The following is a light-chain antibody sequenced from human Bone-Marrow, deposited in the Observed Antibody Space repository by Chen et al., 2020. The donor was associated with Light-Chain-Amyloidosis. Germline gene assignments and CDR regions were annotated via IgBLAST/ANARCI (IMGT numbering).Light chain of an antibody. V-gene: IGLV3-19*01. Sequence: SSELTQDPAVSVALGQTVRITCQGDSLKTYYASWYQQKPGQAPTVVMFGKNKRPSGIPDRFSGSSSGRTASLTITGAQAEDEADYYCNSRDSSNDPLRVFGGGTKLTVL. J-gene: IGLJ2*01. CDR1: SLKTYY. CDR2: GKN. CDR3: NSRDSSNDPLRV.